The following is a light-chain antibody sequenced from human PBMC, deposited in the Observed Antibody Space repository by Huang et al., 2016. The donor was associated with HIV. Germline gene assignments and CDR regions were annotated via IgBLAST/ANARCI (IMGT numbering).Light chain of an antibody. CDR3: QQRSNWLT. V-gene: IGKV3-11*01. Sequence: VLTQSPATLSLSPGERATLSCRASQSVSTYLAWYQQSPGQAPRLLIYDASNRATGIPARFSGSGSGTDFTITISSLEPEDFAVYYCQQRSNWLTFGGGTKV. CDR1: QSVSTY. CDR2: DAS. J-gene: IGKJ4*01.